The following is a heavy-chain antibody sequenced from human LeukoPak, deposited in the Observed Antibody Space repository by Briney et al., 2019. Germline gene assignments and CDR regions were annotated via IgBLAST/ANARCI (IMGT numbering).Heavy chain of an antibody. Sequence: SETLSLTRTVSGDSVRNGNYYWGWIRQPPEKGLEWIGTVYYSGTSYYGPSLQSRTTMSVDTLKNQFSLNLKSVTVADTAVYYCARQGPSSAGILWDYWGQGILVTVSS. D-gene: IGHD3-9*01. CDR1: GDSVRNGNYY. J-gene: IGHJ4*02. CDR2: VYYSGTS. CDR3: ARQGPSSAGILWDY. V-gene: IGHV4-39*01.